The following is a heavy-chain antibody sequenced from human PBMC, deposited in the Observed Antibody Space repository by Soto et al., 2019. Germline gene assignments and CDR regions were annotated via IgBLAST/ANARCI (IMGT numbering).Heavy chain of an antibody. CDR2: INPSGGST. D-gene: IGHD6-6*01. V-gene: IGHV1-46*01. J-gene: IGHJ4*02. Sequence: CGYSITCYYMHWVRQANGQGLEWMGIINPSGGSTSYAQKFQGRVTMTRDTSTSTVYMELSSLRSEDTAVYYCARNIAAGGSSYFDYWGQGTLGSVSS. CDR3: ARNIAAGGSSYFDY. CDR1: GYSITCYY.